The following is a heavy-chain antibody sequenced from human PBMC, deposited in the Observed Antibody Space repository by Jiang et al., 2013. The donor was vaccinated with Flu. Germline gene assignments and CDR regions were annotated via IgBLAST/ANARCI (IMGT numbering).Heavy chain of an antibody. CDR1: GYTFTSYY. D-gene: IGHD3-3*01. CDR2: IIPIFGTA. Sequence: SGAEVKRPGDSVTVSCKASGYTFTSYYMHWVRQAPGQGLEWMGGIIPIFGTANYAQKFQGRVTITADESTSTAYMELSSLRSEDTAVYYCARGPQCEYRFCGPFGVVPRFDPRGQGTLVTVSS. V-gene: IGHV1-69*01. CDR3: ARGPQCEYRFCGPFGVVPRFDP. J-gene: IGHJ5*02.